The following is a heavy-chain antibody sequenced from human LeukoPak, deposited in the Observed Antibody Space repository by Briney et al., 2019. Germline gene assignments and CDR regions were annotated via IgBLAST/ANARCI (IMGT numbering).Heavy chain of an antibody. V-gene: IGHV3-30-3*01. J-gene: IGHJ4*02. CDR1: GFTFSSYA. D-gene: IGHD3-10*01. CDR2: ISYDGSNK. Sequence: GSLRLSCAASGFTFSSYAMHWVRQAPGKGLEWVAVISYDGSNKYYADSVKGRFTISRDNSKNTLYLQMNSLRAEDTAVYYCARVRVRAPGGEGYFDYWGQGTLVTVSS. CDR3: ARVRVRAPGGEGYFDY.